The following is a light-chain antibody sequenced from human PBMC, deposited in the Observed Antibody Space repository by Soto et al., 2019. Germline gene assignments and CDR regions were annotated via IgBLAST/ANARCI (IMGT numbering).Light chain of an antibody. Sequence: EIVMTQSPATLSVSPGERATLSCRASQSVSSNLAWYQQKPGQAPRLLIYGASTRATGVPARFSGSGSGTEFTLTINSLQSEDYAVYFCQQYNNWPYTFGQGTKVEI. CDR1: QSVSSN. J-gene: IGKJ2*01. CDR2: GAS. V-gene: IGKV3-15*01. CDR3: QQYNNWPYT.